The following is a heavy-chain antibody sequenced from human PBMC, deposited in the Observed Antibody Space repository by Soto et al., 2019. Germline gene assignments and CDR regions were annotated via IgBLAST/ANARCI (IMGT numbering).Heavy chain of an antibody. J-gene: IGHJ6*02. CDR3: ARAPPGYSLGYRYSGMDV. CDR1: GFTFGSYW. Sequence: EVQLVESGGGLVQPGGSLSLSCAAPGFTFGSYWMHWVRQAPGKGLVWVSHISRDGSMTTYADSVKGRFTISRDKAKSLLYLLLTSLGAEGMAVYYCARAPPGYSLGYRYSGMDVWGQGTTVTVSS. CDR2: ISRDGSMT. V-gene: IGHV3-74*01. D-gene: IGHD2-21*01.